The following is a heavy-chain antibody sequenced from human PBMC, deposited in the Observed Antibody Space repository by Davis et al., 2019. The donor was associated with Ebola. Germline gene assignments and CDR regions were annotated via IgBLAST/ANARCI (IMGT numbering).Heavy chain of an antibody. CDR2: IRSKAYGGTT. Sequence: PGGSLRLSCTASGFTFGDYAMSWFRQAPGKGLEWVGFIRSKAYGGTTEYAASVKGRFTISRDDSKSIAYLQMNSLKTEDTAVYYCTRGVAVAGFLFDYWGQGTLVTVSS. D-gene: IGHD6-19*01. CDR1: GFTFGDYA. V-gene: IGHV3-49*03. CDR3: TRGVAVAGFLFDY. J-gene: IGHJ4*02.